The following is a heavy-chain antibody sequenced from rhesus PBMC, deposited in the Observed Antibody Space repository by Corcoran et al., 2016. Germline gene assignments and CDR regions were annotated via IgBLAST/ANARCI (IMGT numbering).Heavy chain of an antibody. CDR1: GFTFSDYY. D-gene: IGHD4-29*01. J-gene: IGHJ4*01. Sequence: EVQLVESGGGLVQPGGSLRLSCAASGFTFSDYYMSWVRQAPGKGLEWVSSISSASSYIYYADSVKGRFTISRDNAKNSLSLQMNSLKTEDTAVYYCTRVGYGSSYLIDYWGQGVLVTVSS. V-gene: IGHV3S16*01. CDR2: ISSASSYI. CDR3: TRVGYGSSYLIDY.